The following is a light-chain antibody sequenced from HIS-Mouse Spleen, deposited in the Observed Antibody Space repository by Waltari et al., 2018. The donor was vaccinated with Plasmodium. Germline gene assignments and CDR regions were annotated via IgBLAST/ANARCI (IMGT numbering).Light chain of an antibody. CDR3: YSTDSSGNHRV. J-gene: IGLJ3*02. CDR2: GDS. Sequence: SYELTQPPSVSVSPGQTARITCSGDALPKKYAYWYQQKSGQAPVLVIHGDSKRPAGIPERVSGSSSGTMATLTISGAQVEDEADYYCYSTDSSGNHRVFGGGTKLTVL. CDR1: ALPKKY. V-gene: IGLV3-10*01.